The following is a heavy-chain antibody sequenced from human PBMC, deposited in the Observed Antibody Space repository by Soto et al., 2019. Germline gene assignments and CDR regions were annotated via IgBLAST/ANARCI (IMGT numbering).Heavy chain of an antibody. CDR3: AKDSQQWLLTGYFQH. D-gene: IGHD6-19*01. V-gene: IGHV3-9*01. J-gene: IGHJ1*01. CDR2: ISWNSGSI. Sequence: EVQLVESGGGLVQPGRSLRLSCAASGFTFDDYAMHWVRQAPGKGLEWVSGISWNSGSIGYADSVKGRFTISRDNAKNSLYLQMNSLRAEDTALYYCAKDSQQWLLTGYFQHWGQGTLVNVSS. CDR1: GFTFDDYA.